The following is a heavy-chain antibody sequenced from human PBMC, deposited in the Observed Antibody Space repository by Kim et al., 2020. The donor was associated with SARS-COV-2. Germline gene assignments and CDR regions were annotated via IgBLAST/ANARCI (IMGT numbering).Heavy chain of an antibody. V-gene: IGHV5-51*01. D-gene: IGHD2-15*01. CDR3: ARHQCSGGSCYSGFDD. Sequence: GESLKISCKGSGYSFTNYWIGWVRQMPGKGLEWMGVIYPGDSDTRYSPSFQGQVTISADKSISTAYLQWSSLEASDTAMYYCARHQCSGGSCYSGFDDWGQGTLVIVSS. J-gene: IGHJ4*02. CDR2: IYPGDSDT. CDR1: GYSFTNYW.